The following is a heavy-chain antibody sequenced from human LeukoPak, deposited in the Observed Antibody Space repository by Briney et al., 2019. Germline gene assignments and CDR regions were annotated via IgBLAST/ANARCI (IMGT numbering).Heavy chain of an antibody. Sequence: GGSLRLSCAASGFTVSSNYMSWVRQAPGKGLGWVSVIYSGGSTYYADSVKGRFTISRDNSKNTLYLQMNSLRAEDTAVYYCARGGWFGEYRYYYYYGMDVWGQGTTVTVSS. CDR3: ARGGWFGEYRYYYYYGMDV. CDR1: GFTVSSNY. V-gene: IGHV3-53*01. CDR2: IYSGGST. J-gene: IGHJ6*02. D-gene: IGHD3-10*01.